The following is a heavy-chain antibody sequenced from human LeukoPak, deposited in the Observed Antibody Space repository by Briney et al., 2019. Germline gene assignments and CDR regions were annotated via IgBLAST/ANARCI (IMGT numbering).Heavy chain of an antibody. Sequence: HPGGSLRLSCAASGFTFSSYEMNWVRQAPGKGLEWVSYISSSGDTIYYADSVKGRFTISRDNAKNSLYLQMNSLRAEDTAVYYCAREGTSGYSRSWYYYFDYWGQGTLVTVSS. J-gene: IGHJ4*02. V-gene: IGHV3-48*03. D-gene: IGHD6-13*01. CDR3: AREGTSGYSRSWYYYFDY. CDR2: ISSSGDTI. CDR1: GFTFSSYE.